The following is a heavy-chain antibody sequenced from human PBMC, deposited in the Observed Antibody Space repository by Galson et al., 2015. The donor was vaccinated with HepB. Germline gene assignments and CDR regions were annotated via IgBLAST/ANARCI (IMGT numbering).Heavy chain of an antibody. J-gene: IGHJ5*02. Sequence: QSGAEVKKPGESLRISCKGSGYSFTSYWISWVRQMPGKGLEWMGRIDPSDSYTNYSPSFQGHVTISADKSISTAYLQWSSLKASDTAMYYCASMGYSSGWYGVVGGGDWFDPWGQGTLVTVSS. CDR1: GYSFTSYW. D-gene: IGHD6-19*01. CDR2: IDPSDSYT. V-gene: IGHV5-10-1*01. CDR3: ASMGYSSGWYGVVGGGDWFDP.